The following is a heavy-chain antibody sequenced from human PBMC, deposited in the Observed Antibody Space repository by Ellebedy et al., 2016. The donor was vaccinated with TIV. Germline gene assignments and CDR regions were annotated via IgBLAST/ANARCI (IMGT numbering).Heavy chain of an antibody. Sequence: GGSLRLSCAASGFAFSTYSMNWIRQAPGKGLEWVAYISSSSRTIHYVDSVKGRFTVSRDNAKNSLSLLMDSLRDEDTAVYYCATGLTMVSPWLWGQGTLVTVSS. D-gene: IGHD3-10*01. J-gene: IGHJ4*02. CDR2: ISSSSRTI. CDR1: GFAFSTYS. CDR3: ATGLTMVSPWL. V-gene: IGHV3-48*02.